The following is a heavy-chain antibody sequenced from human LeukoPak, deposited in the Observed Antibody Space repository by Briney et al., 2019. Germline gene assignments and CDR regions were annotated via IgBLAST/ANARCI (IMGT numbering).Heavy chain of an antibody. CDR2: IYSGGST. CDR3: ARDNTPLGVTPIYYYYYMDV. J-gene: IGHJ6*03. CDR1: GFTVSSNY. D-gene: IGHD1-26*01. Sequence: GSPRLSCAASGFTVSSNYMSWVRQAPGKGLEWVSVIYSGGSTYYADSVKGRFTISRDNSKNTLYLQMNSLRAEDTAVYYCARDNTPLGVTPIYYYYYMDVWGKGTTVTVSS. V-gene: IGHV3-66*02.